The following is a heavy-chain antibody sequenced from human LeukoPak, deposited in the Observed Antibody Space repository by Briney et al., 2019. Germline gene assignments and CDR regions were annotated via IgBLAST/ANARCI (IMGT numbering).Heavy chain of an antibody. CDR3: ARDPSGYDYYFDY. J-gene: IGHJ4*02. D-gene: IGHD5-12*01. Sequence: SETLSLTCTVSGGSITSHYWSWIRQPPGKGLEWIGYIDHSGSTNYNPSLTSRVTISVDTSKNQFSLKLTYVTAADTAVYYCARDPSGYDYYFDYWCQGSLVTVSS. V-gene: IGHV4-59*11. CDR1: GGSITSHY. CDR2: IDHSGST.